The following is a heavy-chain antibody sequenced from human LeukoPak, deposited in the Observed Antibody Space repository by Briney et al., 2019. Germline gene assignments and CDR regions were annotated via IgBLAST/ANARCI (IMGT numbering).Heavy chain of an antibody. Sequence: SETLSLTCTVSGGSISSSSYYWGWIRQPPGKGLEWIGSIYYSGSTYYNPSLKSRVTISVDTSKNQFSLKLSSVTAADAAVYYCASVTAYYDILTGYFGPWGQGTLVTVSS. CDR3: ASVTAYYDILTGYFGP. CDR1: GGSISSSSYY. J-gene: IGHJ5*02. CDR2: IYYSGST. D-gene: IGHD3-9*01. V-gene: IGHV4-39*01.